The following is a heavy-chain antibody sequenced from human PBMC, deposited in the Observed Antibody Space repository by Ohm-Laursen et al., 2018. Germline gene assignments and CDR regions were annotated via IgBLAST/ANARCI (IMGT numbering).Heavy chain of an antibody. Sequence: SLRLSCSASGFTFDDHYMDWVRQAPGKGLELVARSRDKANSYTTAYVASVNGRFSISRDDSENSLYLQMNSLKTEDTAVYYCARTRNFQPYDVWGQGTMVIVSS. CDR2: SRDKANSYTT. V-gene: IGHV3-72*01. J-gene: IGHJ3*01. CDR3: ARTRNFQPYDV. CDR1: GFTFDDHY. D-gene: IGHD2/OR15-2a*01.